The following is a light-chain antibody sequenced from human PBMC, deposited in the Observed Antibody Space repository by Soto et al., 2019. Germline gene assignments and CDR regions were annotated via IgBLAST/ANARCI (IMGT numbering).Light chain of an antibody. CDR2: EVS. CDR1: SSDVGTYNL. Sequence: QSVLTQPASVSGSPGQSITISCTGTSSDVGTYNLVSWYQQHPGKAPQLMLFEVSKRPSGFSNRFSGSKSGNTASLTISGLQAEDEADYYCCSYAGSSTYVFGTGTKVTV. J-gene: IGLJ1*01. V-gene: IGLV2-23*02. CDR3: CSYAGSSTYV.